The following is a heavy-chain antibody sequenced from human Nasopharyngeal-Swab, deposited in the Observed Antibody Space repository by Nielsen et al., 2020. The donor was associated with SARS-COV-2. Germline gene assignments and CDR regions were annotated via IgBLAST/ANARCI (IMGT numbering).Heavy chain of an antibody. J-gene: IGHJ4*02. Sequence: GGSLRLSCSASGFTFSSYAMHWVRQAPGKGLEYVSAISSNGGSTYYADSVKGRFTISRDNSKNTLYLQMSSLRAEDTAVYYCALDEKLGVAVARDYWGQGTLVTVSS. CDR2: ISSNGGST. V-gene: IGHV3-64D*08. CDR3: ALDEKLGVAVARDY. D-gene: IGHD6-19*01. CDR1: GFTFSSYA.